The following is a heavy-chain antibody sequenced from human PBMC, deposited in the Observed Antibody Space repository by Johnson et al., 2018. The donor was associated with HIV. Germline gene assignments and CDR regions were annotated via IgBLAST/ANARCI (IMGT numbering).Heavy chain of an antibody. V-gene: IGHV3-30-3*01. CDR2: ISYDGSNK. Sequence: QVQLVESGGGVVQPGRSLRLSCAASGFTFSSYAMHWVRQAPGQGLEWVAVISYDGSNKYYADSVKGRFTISRDNSKNTLYLQMNSLKTEDTGVYYCTTVCTIFGVVQLDGFDIWGQGTMVFVSS. CDR1: GFTFSSYA. D-gene: IGHD3-3*01. J-gene: IGHJ3*02. CDR3: TTVCTIFGVVQLDGFDI.